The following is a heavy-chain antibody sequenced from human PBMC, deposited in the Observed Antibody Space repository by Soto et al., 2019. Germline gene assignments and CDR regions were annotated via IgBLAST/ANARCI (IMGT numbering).Heavy chain of an antibody. V-gene: IGHV4-4*02. CDR3: ARGRYDSSGYTHFVY. CDR2: IYHSGST. J-gene: IGHJ4*02. CDR1: GGSISSSNW. D-gene: IGHD3-22*01. Sequence: SETLSLTCAVSGGSISSSNWWSWVRQPPGKGLEWIGEIYHSGSTNYNPSLKSRVTISLDKSNNEFSLNLSSVTAADTAVYYCARGRYDSSGYTHFVYWGQGALVTVSS.